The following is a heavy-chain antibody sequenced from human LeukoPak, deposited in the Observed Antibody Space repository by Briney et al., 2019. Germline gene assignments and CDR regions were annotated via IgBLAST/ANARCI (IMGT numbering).Heavy chain of an antibody. CDR3: AREGGSGWPPYYFDY. CDR2: ISSSSSYT. J-gene: IGHJ4*02. CDR1: GFTFSDDY. V-gene: IGHV3-11*06. D-gene: IGHD6-19*01. Sequence: GGSLRLSCAASGFTFSDDYVSWIRQAPGKGLEWVSYISSSSSYTNYADSVKGRFTISRDNAKNSLYLQMNSLRAEDTAVYYCAREGGSGWPPYYFDYWGQGTLVTVSS.